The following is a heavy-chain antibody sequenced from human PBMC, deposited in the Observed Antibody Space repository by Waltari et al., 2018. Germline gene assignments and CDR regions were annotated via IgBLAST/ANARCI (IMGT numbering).Heavy chain of an antibody. V-gene: IGHV3-15*01. Sequence: NAWMFWVLQAPGKGLEWFGRIRSKADGGTIDYAAPVKGRFTISRDDSTKTMYLQRNSLKTEDTAVYYFNTGGWYDPWGQGTLVTVSS. CDR2: IRSKADGGTI. CDR1: NAW. CDR3: NTGGWYDP. J-gene: IGHJ5*02.